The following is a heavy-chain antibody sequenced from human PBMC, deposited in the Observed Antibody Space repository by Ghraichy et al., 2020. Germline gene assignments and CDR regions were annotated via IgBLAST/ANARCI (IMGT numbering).Heavy chain of an antibody. V-gene: IGHV4-59*01. CDR1: GGSISSYY. Sequence: SETLSLTCTVSGGSISSYYWSWIRQPPGKGLEWIGYIYYSGSTNYNPSLKSRVTISVDTSKNQFSLKLSSVTAADTAVYYCARETVRGVSNWFDPWGQGTLVTVCS. CDR2: IYYSGST. J-gene: IGHJ5*02. CDR3: ARETVRGVSNWFDP. D-gene: IGHD3-10*01.